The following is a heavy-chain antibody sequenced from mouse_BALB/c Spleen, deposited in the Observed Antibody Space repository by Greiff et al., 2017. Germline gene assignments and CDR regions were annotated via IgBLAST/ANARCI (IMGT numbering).Heavy chain of an antibody. D-gene: IGHD2-1*01. CDR3: ASTIYGNYEGYAMDY. CDR2: ISSGSSTI. Sequence: EVHLVESGGGLVQPGGSRKLSCAASGFTFSSFGMHWVRQAPEKGLEWVAYISSGSSTIYYADTVKGRFTISRDNPKNTLFLQMTSLRSEDTAMYYCASTIYGNYEGYAMDYWGQGTSVTVSS. J-gene: IGHJ4*01. V-gene: IGHV5-17*02. CDR1: GFTFSSFG.